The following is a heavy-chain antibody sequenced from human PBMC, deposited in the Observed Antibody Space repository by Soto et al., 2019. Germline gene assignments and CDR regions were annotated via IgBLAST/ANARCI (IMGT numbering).Heavy chain of an antibody. J-gene: IGHJ4*02. V-gene: IGHV3-30*04. Sequence: QVHLVEFGGGVVQPGRSLRLSCVGAEFTFNNYALYWVRQAPGKGLEWVAVISDDGSNAYYVDSVKGRFTISRDNSKNTLFLQMNSLRAEDTAVYYCARESRLQQLAVDCWGQGTLVTVSS. CDR1: EFTFNNYA. D-gene: IGHD6-13*01. CDR2: ISDDGSNA. CDR3: ARESRLQQLAVDC.